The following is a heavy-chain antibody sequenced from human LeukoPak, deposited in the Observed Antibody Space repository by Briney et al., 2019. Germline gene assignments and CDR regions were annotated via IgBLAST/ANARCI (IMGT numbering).Heavy chain of an antibody. CDR3: ARDSYGDYAFHY. Sequence: EGSLRLSCLASGFTVSSTYMSWVRQAPGKGLEWVSVIYSGGSTYYADSVKGRFTISRDNSKNTLYLQMNSLRAEDTAVYYCARDSYGDYAFHYWGQGTLVTVSS. V-gene: IGHV3-66*01. D-gene: IGHD4-17*01. CDR1: GFTVSSTY. J-gene: IGHJ4*02. CDR2: IYSGGST.